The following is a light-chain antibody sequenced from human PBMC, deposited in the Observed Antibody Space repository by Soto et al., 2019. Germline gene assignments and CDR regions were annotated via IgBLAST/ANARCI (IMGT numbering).Light chain of an antibody. CDR1: QGISSA. Sequence: AIQLSQSPSYLSASVGDRGTITCRASQGISSALAWYQQKPGKAPKLLIYDASTLASGVPSRFSGSGSGTDFTLTISSLQPEDFATYYCLQYYNYPRTFGQGTKVDIK. V-gene: IGKV1D-13*01. J-gene: IGKJ1*01. CDR2: DAS. CDR3: LQYYNYPRT.